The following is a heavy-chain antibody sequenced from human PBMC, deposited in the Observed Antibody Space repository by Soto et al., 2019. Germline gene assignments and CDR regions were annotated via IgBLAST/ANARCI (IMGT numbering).Heavy chain of an antibody. Sequence: PSETLSLTCTVSGGSISSGGYYWSWIRQHPGKGLEWIGYIYYSGSTYYNPSLKSRVTISVDTSKNQFSLKLSSVTAANTAVYYCARVPGGSGSYYNPPIYNWFDPWGQGTLVTVSS. CDR3: ARVPGGSGSYYNPPIYNWFDP. V-gene: IGHV4-31*03. J-gene: IGHJ5*02. CDR2: IYYSGST. D-gene: IGHD3-10*01. CDR1: GGSISSGGYY.